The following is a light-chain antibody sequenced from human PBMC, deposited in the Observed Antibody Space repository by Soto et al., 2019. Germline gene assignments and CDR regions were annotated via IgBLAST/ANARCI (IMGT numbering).Light chain of an antibody. J-gene: IGKJ1*01. Sequence: DIQMTQAPSSLSASVGDRVTITCRASQSISSYLNWYQQKPGKAPKLLIYAASSLQSGVPSRFSGSGSGTDFTLTISSLQPEDFATYYCQQSYSTPQTFGQATTVEIK. CDR1: QSISSY. CDR3: QQSYSTPQT. V-gene: IGKV1-39*01. CDR2: AAS.